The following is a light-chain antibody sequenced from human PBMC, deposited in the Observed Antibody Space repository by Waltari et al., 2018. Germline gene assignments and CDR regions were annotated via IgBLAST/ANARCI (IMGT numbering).Light chain of an antibody. CDR3: QQGFSTPT. V-gene: IGKV1-39*01. CDR1: QSISSY. J-gene: IGKJ2*01. CDR2: AAS. Sequence: DIQMTQSPSSLSASVGDRVTITCRASQSISSYLNWYQQKPGRAPKLLISAASSLQGGVPARFGGSGFGTDFTLTISSLQPGDFATYYCQQGFSTPTFGQGTKLEI.